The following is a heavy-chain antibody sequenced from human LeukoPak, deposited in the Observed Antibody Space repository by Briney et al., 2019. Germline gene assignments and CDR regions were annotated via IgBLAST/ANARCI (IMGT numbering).Heavy chain of an antibody. Sequence: PGGSLRLSCAASGFTFSSYSMNWVRQAPGKGLEWVSSISSSSSYIYYADSVKGRFTISRDNAKNSLYLQMNSLRAEDTAVYYCARGHIAVAGHYGAGPSDSWGQGTLVTVSS. V-gene: IGHV3-21*01. CDR1: GFTFSSYS. CDR2: ISSSSSYI. CDR3: ARGHIAVAGHYGAGPSDS. J-gene: IGHJ4*02. D-gene: IGHD6-19*01.